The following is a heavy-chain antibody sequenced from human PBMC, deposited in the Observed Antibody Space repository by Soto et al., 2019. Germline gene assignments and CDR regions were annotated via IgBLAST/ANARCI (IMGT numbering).Heavy chain of an antibody. D-gene: IGHD4-17*01. CDR2: ISAYNGNT. Sequence: QVQLVQSGAEVKKPGASVKVSCKASGYTFTSYGISWVRQAPGQGLEWMGWISAYNGNTNYAQKLQGRVTMTTDTSTRTAYMELRSLRSDDTAVYYCARDQGVDYGDNYYYYYYMDVWGKGTTVTVSS. J-gene: IGHJ6*03. CDR3: ARDQGVDYGDNYYYYYYMDV. CDR1: GYTFTSYG. V-gene: IGHV1-18*01.